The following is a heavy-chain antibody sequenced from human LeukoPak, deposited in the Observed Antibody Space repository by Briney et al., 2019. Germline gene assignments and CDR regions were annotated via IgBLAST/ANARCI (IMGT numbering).Heavy chain of an antibody. J-gene: IGHJ3*02. CDR2: ISAGGGST. D-gene: IGHD6-6*01. CDR1: GFTVSSNY. CDR3: AKSRRFSSDGFDI. V-gene: IGHV3-23*01. Sequence: PGGSLRLSCVVSGFTVSSNYMSWVRQAPGKGLEWVSGISAGGGSTYYADSVKGQFTISGDNSKNTLYLQMNSLRAEDTAVYYCAKSRRFSSDGFDILGQGTMVTVSS.